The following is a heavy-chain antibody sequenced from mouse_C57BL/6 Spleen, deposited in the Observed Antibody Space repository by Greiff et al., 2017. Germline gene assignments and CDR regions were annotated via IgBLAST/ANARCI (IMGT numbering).Heavy chain of an antibody. CDR2: IWTGGGT. D-gene: IGHD1-1*01. V-gene: IGHV2-9-1*01. Sequence: VQGVESGPGLVAPSQSLSITCTVSGFSLTSYAISWVRQPPGKGLEWLGVIWTGGGTNYNSALKSRLSISKDNSKSQVFLKMNSLQTDDTARYYSARNNYGSRDAMDYWGQGTSVTVSS. CDR1: GFSLTSYA. J-gene: IGHJ4*01. CDR3: ARNNYGSRDAMDY.